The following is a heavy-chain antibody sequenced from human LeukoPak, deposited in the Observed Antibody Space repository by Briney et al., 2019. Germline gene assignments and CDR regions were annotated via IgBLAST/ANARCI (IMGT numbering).Heavy chain of an antibody. CDR2: IRYDGSNK. CDR1: GFTFSSYG. Sequence: GGSLRLSCAASGFTFSSYGMHWVRQAPGKGLEGVAFIRYDGSNKYYADSVKGRFTISRDNSKNTLYLHMNSLRSEDTAVYYCAKGFSITIFGVVITIDAFDIWGQGTMVTVSS. V-gene: IGHV3-30*02. CDR3: AKGFSITIFGVVITIDAFDI. J-gene: IGHJ3*02. D-gene: IGHD3-3*01.